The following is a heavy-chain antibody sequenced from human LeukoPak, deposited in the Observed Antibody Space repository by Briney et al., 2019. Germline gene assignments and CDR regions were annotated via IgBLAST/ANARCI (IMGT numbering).Heavy chain of an antibody. V-gene: IGHV3-74*01. Sequence: GGSLRLSCVASGFTFSSYWMHWVRQAPGKGLVWVSRISSDGSNTGYADSVKGRFTISRDNAKNTLYLQMNSLRVDDTAVYYCASLGVDTAMDWEAFDIWGQGTMVTVSS. CDR3: ASLGVDTAMDWEAFDI. CDR2: ISSDGSNT. CDR1: GFTFSSYW. D-gene: IGHD5-18*01. J-gene: IGHJ3*02.